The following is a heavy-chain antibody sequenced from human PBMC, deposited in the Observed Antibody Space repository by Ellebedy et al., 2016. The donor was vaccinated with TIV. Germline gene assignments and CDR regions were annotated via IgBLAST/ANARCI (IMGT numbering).Heavy chain of an antibody. CDR2: INHSGST. J-gene: IGHJ6*02. CDR1: GASFSHYY. Sequence: SETLSLTXAVYGASFSHYYWSWIRLPPGKGLEWIGEINHSGSTYYNPSLKSRVSMSVDTSKNQFSLKLSSVTAADTAVYYCARTDLRYGMDVWGQGTTVTVSS. CDR3: ARTDLRYGMDV. D-gene: IGHD3/OR15-3a*01. V-gene: IGHV4-34*01.